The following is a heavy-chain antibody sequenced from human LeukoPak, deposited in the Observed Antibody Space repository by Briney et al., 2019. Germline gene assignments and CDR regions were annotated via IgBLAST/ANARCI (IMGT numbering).Heavy chain of an antibody. CDR1: GFTFSSYW. CDR2: IKQDGSVK. D-gene: IGHD5-18*01. CDR3: ARDTAMVTSVDYYGMDV. Sequence: PGGSLRLSCAASGFTFSSYWMSWVRQAPGKGLKWVANIKQDGSVKYYVDSVKGRFTISRDNAMNSLHLQMNSLRAEDTAVYYCARDTAMVTSVDYYGMDVWGQGTTVTVSS. V-gene: IGHV3-7*05. J-gene: IGHJ6*02.